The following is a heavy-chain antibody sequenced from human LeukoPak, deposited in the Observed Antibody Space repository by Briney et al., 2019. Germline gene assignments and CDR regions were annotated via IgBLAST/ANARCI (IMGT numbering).Heavy chain of an antibody. D-gene: IGHD6-6*01. CDR3: ATDRSSSGFDP. V-gene: IGHV4-61*02. CDR1: GGSISSGSYY. Sequence: SETLSLTCTVSGGSISSGSYYWSWIRQPAGKGLEWIGRIYTSGSTNYNPSLKSRVTISVDTSKNQFSLKLSSVTAADTAVYYCATDRSSSGFDPWGQGTLVTVSS. J-gene: IGHJ5*02. CDR2: IYTSGST.